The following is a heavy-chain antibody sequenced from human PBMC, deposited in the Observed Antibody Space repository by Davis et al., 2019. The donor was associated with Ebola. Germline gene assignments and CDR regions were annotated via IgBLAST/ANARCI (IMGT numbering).Heavy chain of an antibody. D-gene: IGHD2-15*01. CDR2: FQTTGST. J-gene: IGHJ6*02. Sequence: PGGFLRLSCTVSGGSIRGYYWNRIRWPAGKGLEWIGRFQTTGSTNYNPSLKSRVTMSVDTSKNQLSLKLNSVTAADTAVYYCARWPGYCSGGNCYSGLDVWGQGTTVTVSS. CDR1: GGSIRGYY. CDR3: ARWPGYCSGGNCYSGLDV. V-gene: IGHV4-4*07.